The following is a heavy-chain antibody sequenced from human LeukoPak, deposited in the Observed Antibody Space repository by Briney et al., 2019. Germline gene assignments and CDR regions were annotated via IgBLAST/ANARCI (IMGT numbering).Heavy chain of an antibody. Sequence: SESLSLTCAVSGGPISSGGYSWSWIRQPPGKGLEWIGYIYHTGYTYYNPSLKSRVTMSVDGSKNQFSLKLSSVTAADTAVYYCARVGGGREIDYWGQGTLVTVSS. CDR3: ARVGGGREIDY. CDR1: GGPISSGGYS. V-gene: IGHV4-30-2*01. D-gene: IGHD3-16*01. J-gene: IGHJ4*02. CDR2: IYHTGYT.